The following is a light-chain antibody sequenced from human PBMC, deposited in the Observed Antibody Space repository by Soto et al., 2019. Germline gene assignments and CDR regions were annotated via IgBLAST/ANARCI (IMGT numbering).Light chain of an antibody. Sequence: DIQMTQSPSSLSASVGDRVTVTCRASESSNRDLNWYQQQPGKAPKLLIYAESSLQNGVPSRFRGGGSGTDFTLIITNLQPEDFATYYCQQSYTALSITFGQGTRLEIK. J-gene: IGKJ5*01. CDR3: QQSYTALSIT. CDR1: ESSNRD. CDR2: AES. V-gene: IGKV1-39*01.